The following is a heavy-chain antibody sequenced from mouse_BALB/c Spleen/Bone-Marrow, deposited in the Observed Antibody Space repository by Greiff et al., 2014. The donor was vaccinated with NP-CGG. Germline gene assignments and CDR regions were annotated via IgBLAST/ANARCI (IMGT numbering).Heavy chain of an antibody. CDR3: AIYYGNYYAMDY. Sequence: VQLQQSGAELVKPGASVKLSCAASGFNIKDTYMHWVKQRPEQGLEWIGRIDPANGNTKYDPKFQGKATITADTSSNTAYLQLSSLTSEDTAVYYCAIYYGNYYAMDYWGQGTSVTVSS. CDR2: IDPANGNT. V-gene: IGHV14-3*02. D-gene: IGHD2-1*01. CDR1: GFNIKDTY. J-gene: IGHJ4*01.